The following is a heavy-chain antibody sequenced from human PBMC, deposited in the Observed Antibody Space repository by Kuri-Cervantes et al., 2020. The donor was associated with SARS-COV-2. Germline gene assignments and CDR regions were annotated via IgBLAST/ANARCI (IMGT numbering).Heavy chain of an antibody. Sequence: GESLKTPCATSGFNFNTYCMHWVRQAPGKGLEWVAFIRHDGSDKHFADSVRGRFSIYRDNPKNTLSLKMNRLRVEDTAVYYCAKAQYAMLTVPEFWGQGALVTVSS. J-gene: IGHJ4*02. CDR2: IRHDGSDK. CDR3: AKAQYAMLTVPEF. D-gene: IGHD3-9*01. CDR1: GFNFNTYC. V-gene: IGHV3-30*02.